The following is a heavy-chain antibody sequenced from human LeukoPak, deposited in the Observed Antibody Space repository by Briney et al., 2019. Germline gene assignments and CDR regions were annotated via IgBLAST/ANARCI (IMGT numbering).Heavy chain of an antibody. CDR3: ARGMYYDSSGYYPTYYYYMAV. CDR1: GYTFTSYG. Sequence: ASVKVSCKASGYTFTSYGISWVRQAPGQGLEWMGWISAYNGNTNYAQKLQGRVTMTTDTSTSTAYMELRSLRSDDTAVYYCARGMYYDSSGYYPTYYYYMAVWGKGTTVTISS. D-gene: IGHD3-22*01. V-gene: IGHV1-18*01. CDR2: ISAYNGNT. J-gene: IGHJ6*03.